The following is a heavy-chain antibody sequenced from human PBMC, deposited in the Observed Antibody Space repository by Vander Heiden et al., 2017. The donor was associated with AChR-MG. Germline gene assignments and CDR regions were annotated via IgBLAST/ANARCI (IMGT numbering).Heavy chain of an antibody. CDR3: ARARITIFGVVIYDAFDI. Sequence: QVQLVQSGAEVKKPGSSVKVSCKASGGPFSSHAISWVRQAPGQGLEWMGGIIPIFGTANYAQKFQGRVTITADESTSTAYMELSSLRSEDTAVYYCARARITIFGVVIYDAFDIWGQGTMVTVSS. J-gene: IGHJ3*02. D-gene: IGHD3-3*01. CDR1: GGPFSSHA. CDR2: IIPIFGTA. V-gene: IGHV1-69*01.